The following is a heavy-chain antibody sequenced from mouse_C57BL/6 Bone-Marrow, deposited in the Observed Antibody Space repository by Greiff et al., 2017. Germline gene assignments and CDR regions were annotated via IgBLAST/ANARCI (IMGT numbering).Heavy chain of an antibody. Sequence: VQLQQPGAELVRPGSSVKLSCKASGYTFTSYWMHWVKQRPIQGLEWIGNIDPSDSETHYNQKFKDKATLTVDKSSSTAYMQLSSLTSEDSAVYYCARTYYYGDAMDYWGQGTSVTVSS. V-gene: IGHV1-52*01. J-gene: IGHJ4*01. D-gene: IGHD1-1*01. CDR2: IDPSDSET. CDR3: ARTYYYGDAMDY. CDR1: GYTFTSYW.